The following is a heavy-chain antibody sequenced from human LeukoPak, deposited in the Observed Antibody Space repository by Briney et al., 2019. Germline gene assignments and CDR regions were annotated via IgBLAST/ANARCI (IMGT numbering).Heavy chain of an antibody. CDR1: GFPFSSFG. J-gene: IGHJ6*02. D-gene: IGHD3-3*01. CDR2: FSYNGINR. Sequence: PGGSLRLSCAASGFPFSSFGMHWVRQAPGKGLEWVAVFSYNGINRDYAASVNGRFTISRDSSKNTLSLQMNSLRAEDTAIYYCARERPYDFWSGYTIGMDVWGQGTTVTVSS. V-gene: IGHV3-33*05. CDR3: ARERPYDFWSGYTIGMDV.